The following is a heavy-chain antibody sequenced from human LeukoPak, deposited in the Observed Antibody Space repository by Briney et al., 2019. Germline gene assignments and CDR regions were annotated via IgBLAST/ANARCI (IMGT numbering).Heavy chain of an antibody. CDR2: IYTSGIT. CDR1: GGSISSGSYY. CDR3: ARGATYYYDSSGHSNSDDAFDI. D-gene: IGHD3-22*01. V-gene: IGHV4-61*02. J-gene: IGHJ3*02. Sequence: SQTLSLXCTVSGGSISSGSYYWSWIRQPAGKGLEWIGRIYTSGITNYNPSLKSRVTISVDTSTNQFSLKLSSVTAADTAVYYCARGATYYYDSSGHSNSDDAFDIWGQGTMVTVSS.